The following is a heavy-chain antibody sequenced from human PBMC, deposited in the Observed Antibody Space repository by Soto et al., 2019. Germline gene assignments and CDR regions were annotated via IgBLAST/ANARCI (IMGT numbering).Heavy chain of an antibody. CDR2: IYYSGST. CDR1: GGSISSGGYY. D-gene: IGHD3-16*02. V-gene: IGHV4-31*03. J-gene: IGHJ4*02. Sequence: QVQLQESGPGLVKPSQTLSLTCTVSGGSISSGGYYWSWIRQHPGKGLEWIGYIYYSGSTYYNPSLKSRVTISVDPSKNQFSLKLSSVTAADTAVYYCAREAVGDDYIWGSYRYRYFDYWGQGTLVTVSS. CDR3: AREAVGDDYIWGSYRYRYFDY.